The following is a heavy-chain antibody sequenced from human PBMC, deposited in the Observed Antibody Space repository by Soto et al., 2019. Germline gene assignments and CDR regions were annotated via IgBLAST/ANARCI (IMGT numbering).Heavy chain of an antibody. V-gene: IGHV2-5*02. CDR3: VSGRFPSWFDP. CDR2: IYWDDDM. CDR1: GFSFRTTGVG. J-gene: IGHJ5*02. Sequence: QITLKESGPTLVKPTQTLTLTCTFSGFSFRTTGVGVGWIRQPPGKALEWLALIYWDDDMRYRPSLRSRLTISKDTSKNQVVLTMTTMDPVDTATYYCVSGRFPSWFDPWGQGTLVTVSS. D-gene: IGHD3-10*01.